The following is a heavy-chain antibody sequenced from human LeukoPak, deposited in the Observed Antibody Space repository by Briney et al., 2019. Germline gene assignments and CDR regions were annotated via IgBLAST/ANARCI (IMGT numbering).Heavy chain of an antibody. CDR2: IASDGSGT. CDR3: ARGRPHGNDY. V-gene: IGHV3-74*01. CDR1: GFTFSSYW. Sequence: QPGGSLRLSCAASGFTFSSYWMNWVRQAPGKGLVWVSRIASDGSGTTYADSVKGRFSISRDNAKNTLYLQMNSLRVEDTAVYYCARGRPHGNDYWGQGTLVTVSS. J-gene: IGHJ4*02. D-gene: IGHD4-23*01.